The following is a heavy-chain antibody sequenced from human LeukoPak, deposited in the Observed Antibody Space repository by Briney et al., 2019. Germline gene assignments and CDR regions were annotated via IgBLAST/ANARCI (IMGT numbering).Heavy chain of an antibody. J-gene: IGHJ5*02. CDR1: GGSVSDYY. V-gene: IGHV4-59*02. D-gene: IGHD3-10*01. Sequence: PSETLSLTCTISGGSVSDYYWSWIRQSPGKGLEWIGYIYHTGSTSYSPSLKSRVTISADTSQNQFSLKLSSVTAADTAVYYCARESNYHGSGTGWFAPWGQGTQVTVSS. CDR3: ARESNYHGSGTGWFAP. CDR2: IYHTGST.